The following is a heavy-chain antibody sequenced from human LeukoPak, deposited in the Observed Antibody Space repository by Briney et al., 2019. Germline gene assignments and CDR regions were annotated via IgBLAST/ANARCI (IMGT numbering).Heavy chain of an antibody. CDR3: AKHYYDSSGYYGDSYFDY. V-gene: IGHV3-23*01. CDR1: GFTFSSYA. Sequence: PGGSLRLSCAASGFTFSSYAMSWVRQAPGKGLEWVSAISGSGGSTYYADSVKGRLTISRDDSKNTLYLQMNSLRAEDTAVYYCAKHYYDSSGYYGDSYFDYWGQGPLVTVSS. CDR2: ISGSGGST. D-gene: IGHD3-22*01. J-gene: IGHJ4*02.